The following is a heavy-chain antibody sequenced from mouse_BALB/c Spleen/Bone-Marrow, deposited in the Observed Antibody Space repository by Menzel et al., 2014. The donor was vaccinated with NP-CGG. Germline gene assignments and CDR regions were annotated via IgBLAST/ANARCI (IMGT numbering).Heavy chain of an antibody. CDR1: GYTFTSYI. D-gene: IGHD2-3*01. CDR2: INPYNDGT. CDR3: ARRWLPYAMDY. J-gene: IGHJ4*01. Sequence: EVKLQESGPELVKPGASVKMSCKASGYTFTSYIMHWVKRKPGQGLEWIGYINPYNDGTKYNEKFKGKATLTSVKSSSTAYMELSSLTSEDSAVYYCARRWLPYAMDYWGQGTSVTVSS. V-gene: IGHV1-14*01.